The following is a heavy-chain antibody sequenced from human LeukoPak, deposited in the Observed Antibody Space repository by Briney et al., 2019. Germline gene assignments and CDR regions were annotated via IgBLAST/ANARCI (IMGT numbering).Heavy chain of an antibody. J-gene: IGHJ4*02. CDR2: IYYSGST. Sequence: PSETLSLTCTVSGGSISSGDYYWSWIRQPPGKGLEWIGYIYYSGSTYYNPSLKSRVTISVDTSKNRFSPKLSSVTAADTAVYYCARVRGSGSDVLFDYWGQGTLVTVSS. V-gene: IGHV4-30-4*01. CDR3: ARVRGSGSDVLFDY. D-gene: IGHD3-10*01. CDR1: GGSISSGDYY.